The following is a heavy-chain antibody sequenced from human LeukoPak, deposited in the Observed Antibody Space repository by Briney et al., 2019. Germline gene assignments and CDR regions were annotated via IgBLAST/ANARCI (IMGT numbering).Heavy chain of an antibody. CDR1: GSTFSNFA. J-gene: IGHJ3*02. V-gene: IGHV3-30-3*01. D-gene: IGHD3-3*01. CDR3: ARGRAYDFWSGYYSGDAFDI. CDR2: ISYDGSNK. Sequence: GGSLRLSCAASGSTFSNFAMSWVRQAPGKGLEWVAVISYDGSNKYYADSVKGRFTISRDNSKNTLYLQMNSLRAEDTAVYYCARGRAYDFWSGYYSGDAFDIWGQGTMVTVSS.